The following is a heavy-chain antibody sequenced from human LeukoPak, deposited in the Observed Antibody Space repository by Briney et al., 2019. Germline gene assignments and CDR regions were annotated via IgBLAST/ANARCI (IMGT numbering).Heavy chain of an antibody. Sequence: ASVKVSCKASGYTFTSYGISWVRQAPGQGLEWMGGISAYNGNTNYAQKLQGRVTMTTDTSTSTAYMELRSLRSDDTAVYYCARGYYDSSGYWRVDYWGQGTLVTVSS. CDR3: ARGYYDSSGYWRVDY. CDR2: ISAYNGNT. J-gene: IGHJ4*02. D-gene: IGHD3-22*01. CDR1: GYTFTSYG. V-gene: IGHV1-18*01.